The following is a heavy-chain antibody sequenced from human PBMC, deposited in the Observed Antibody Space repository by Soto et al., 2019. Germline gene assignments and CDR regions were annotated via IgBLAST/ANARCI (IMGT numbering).Heavy chain of an antibody. CDR2: IGDSGAST. V-gene: IGHV3-23*01. CDR3: AKGVELDV. Sequence: GGSLRLSCEASGFSFSSFAMNWVRQAPGKGLEWVSAIGDSGASTYYAGSVKGRFTISRDNSRNTLYLQLNSLRAEDTAVYYCAKGVELDVWGNGTTVTVSS. D-gene: IGHD1-26*01. CDR1: GFSFSSFA. J-gene: IGHJ6*04.